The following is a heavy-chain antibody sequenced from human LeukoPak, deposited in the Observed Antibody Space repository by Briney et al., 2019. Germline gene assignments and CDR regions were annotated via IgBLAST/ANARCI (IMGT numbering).Heavy chain of an antibody. CDR1: GFTFSSHW. CDR2: INGAGSST. CDR3: ARDLFFSDAGYSSGWRAEYFHH. D-gene: IGHD6-19*01. J-gene: IGHJ1*01. Sequence: PGGSLRLSCAASGFTFSSHWMHWVRQAPGKELVWVSRINGAGSSTSYADSVKGRFTVSRDNAKNTLNLQMNSLRAEDTAVYYCARDLFFSDAGYSSGWRAEYFHHWGQGTLVTVSS. V-gene: IGHV3-74*01.